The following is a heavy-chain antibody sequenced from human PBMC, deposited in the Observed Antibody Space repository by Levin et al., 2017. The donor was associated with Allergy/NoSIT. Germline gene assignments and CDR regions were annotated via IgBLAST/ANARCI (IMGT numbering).Heavy chain of an antibody. Sequence: PWWSLRLSCLASLFTFIIYFIHFFLHSPFNFLYFFSFLSYYLINKYYSYSCKGRFTISRDNSKNTVFLQMNSLRAEDTAVYYCAKDSGHNIPLNWGQGTLVTVSS. CDR1: LFTFIIYF. V-gene: IGHV3-30*18. CDR3: AKDSGHNIPLN. J-gene: IGHJ4*02. CDR2: LSYYLINK. D-gene: IGHD3-10*01.